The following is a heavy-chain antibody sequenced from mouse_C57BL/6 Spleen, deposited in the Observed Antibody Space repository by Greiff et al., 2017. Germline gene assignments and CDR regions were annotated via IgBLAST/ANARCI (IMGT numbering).Heavy chain of an antibody. D-gene: IGHD1-1*01. V-gene: IGHV1-72*01. CDR1: GYTITSYW. CDR3: AGEGISYGSSYDYAMDY. CDR2: IDPDSGGT. J-gene: IGHJ4*01. Sequence: QVQLQQPGAELVKPGASVKLSCKASGYTITSYWMHWVKQRPGRGLEWIGRIDPDSGGTKYNEKFQGKATLTVDKPSSTAYLQLSSLTSEDTAVYYCAGEGISYGSSYDYAMDYWGQGTSGTVSS.